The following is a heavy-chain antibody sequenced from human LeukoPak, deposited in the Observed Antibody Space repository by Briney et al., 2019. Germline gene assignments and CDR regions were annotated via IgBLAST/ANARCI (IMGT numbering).Heavy chain of an antibody. CDR3: ARAGPYDAFDI. V-gene: IGHV3-74*01. CDR1: GFTFSSYW. D-gene: IGHD1-14*01. Sequence: GGSLRLSCAASGFTFSSYWMHWVRQAPGKGLVWVSRINNDGSSTNYADSVKGRFTISRDNAKNTLYLQMNCLKPEATAVYYCARAGPYDAFDIWGQGTMVTVSS. J-gene: IGHJ3*02. CDR2: INNDGSST.